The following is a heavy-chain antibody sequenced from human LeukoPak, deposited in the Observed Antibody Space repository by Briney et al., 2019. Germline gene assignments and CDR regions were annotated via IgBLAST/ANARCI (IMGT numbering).Heavy chain of an antibody. V-gene: IGHV3-20*04. CDR3: ARAQTYGDSRLLLDY. D-gene: IGHD4-17*01. CDR2: INWNGGST. Sequence: GGSLRLSCAASEFTFGNYGMSWVRQAPGKGLEWVSGINWNGGSTGYADSVEGRFTIFRDNAKSSQYLQMNSLRVEDTALYYCARAQTYGDSRLLLDYWGQGTLVTVSS. CDR1: EFTFGNYG. J-gene: IGHJ4*02.